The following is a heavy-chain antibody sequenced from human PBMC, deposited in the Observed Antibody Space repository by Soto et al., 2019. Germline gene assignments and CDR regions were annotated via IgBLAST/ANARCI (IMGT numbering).Heavy chain of an antibody. CDR2: IYHSGST. CDR3: ARITRDYDILTGYYNWFDP. CDR1: GGSISSGGYS. Sequence: SETLSLTCAVSGGSISSGGYSWSWVRQPPGKGLEWIGYIYHSGSTYYNPSLKSRVTISVDTSKNQFSLKLSSVTAADTAVYYCARITRDYDILTGYYNWFDPWGQGTLVTVSS. V-gene: IGHV4-30-2*05. D-gene: IGHD3-9*01. J-gene: IGHJ5*02.